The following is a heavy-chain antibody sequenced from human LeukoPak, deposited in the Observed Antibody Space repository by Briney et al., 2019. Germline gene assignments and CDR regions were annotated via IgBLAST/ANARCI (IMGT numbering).Heavy chain of an antibody. CDR3: ARDRPPHCSGGSCYASGWGYYYYGMDV. CDR2: ISGSGGST. Sequence: GGSLRLSCAASGFTFSSYAMSWVRQAPGKGLEWVSAISGSGGSTYYADSVKGRFTISRDNSKNTLYLQMNSLRAEDTAVYYCARDRPPHCSGGSCYASGWGYYYYGMDVWGQGTTVTVSS. V-gene: IGHV3-23*01. D-gene: IGHD2-15*01. CDR1: GFTFSSYA. J-gene: IGHJ6*02.